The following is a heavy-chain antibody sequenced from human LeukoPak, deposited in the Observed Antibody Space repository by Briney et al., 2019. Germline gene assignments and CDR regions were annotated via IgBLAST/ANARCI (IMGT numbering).Heavy chain of an antibody. CDR1: GDSVSSNNAA. CDR2: TYYRSKWYN. V-gene: IGHV6-1*01. D-gene: IGHD5-18*01. Sequence: SQTLSLTCAISGDSVSSNNAAWHWIRQSPSRGLEWLGGTYYRSKWYNDYAVSVKSRITINQDTSKNQVSLQLNSVTPEDTAVYYCARGAAIPGAFDIWGQGKMVTVSS. CDR3: ARGAAIPGAFDI. J-gene: IGHJ3*02.